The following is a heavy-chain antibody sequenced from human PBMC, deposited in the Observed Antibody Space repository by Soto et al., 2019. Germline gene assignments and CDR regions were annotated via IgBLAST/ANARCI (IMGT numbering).Heavy chain of an antibody. CDR2: IIPNGGST. CDR1: GYTFTSFY. CDR3: ARGLTSVDY. V-gene: IGHV1-46*01. Sequence: QVQLVQSGAEVKNPGASVKLSCKASGYTFTSFYIHWVRQAPGQGLEWMAIIIPNGGSTNYAPNLQGRVTLTRDTSTNTVYIELSSLGSEDTAVYYCARGLTSVDYWGQGTLVTVSS. J-gene: IGHJ4*02. D-gene: IGHD7-27*01.